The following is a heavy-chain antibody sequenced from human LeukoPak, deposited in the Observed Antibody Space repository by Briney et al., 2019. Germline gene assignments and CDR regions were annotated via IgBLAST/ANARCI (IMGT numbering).Heavy chain of an antibody. D-gene: IGHD6-19*01. V-gene: IGHV1-46*01. J-gene: IGHJ4*02. CDR1: GYTFTSYY. Sequence: ASVKVSCKASGYTFTSYYMHWVRQAPGQGLEWMGIINPSGGSTSCAQKFQGRVTMTRDMSTSTVYMELSSLRSEDTAVYYCARGYGSGWYYFDYWGQGTLVTVSP. CDR2: INPSGGST. CDR3: ARGYGSGWYYFDY.